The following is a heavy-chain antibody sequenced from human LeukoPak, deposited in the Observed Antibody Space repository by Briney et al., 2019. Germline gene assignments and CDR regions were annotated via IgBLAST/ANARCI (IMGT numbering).Heavy chain of an antibody. CDR1: GGTFRSNP. D-gene: IGHD2-8*01. V-gene: IGHV1-69*06. Sequence: GSSVKVSCKASGGTFRSNPVSWVRQAPGQGLEWMGQIIPIFGTTNYAQKFQGRLTLTADKSTGTAYMELSSLRSEDTAVYYCAREQYGFGPWGQGTLVTVSS. CDR2: IIPIFGTT. J-gene: IGHJ5*02. CDR3: AREQYGFGP.